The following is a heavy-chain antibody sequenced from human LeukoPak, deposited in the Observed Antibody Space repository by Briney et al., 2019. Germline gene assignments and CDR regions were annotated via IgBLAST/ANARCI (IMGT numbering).Heavy chain of an antibody. V-gene: IGHV1-18*01. CDR2: ISAYNGNT. CDR3: ARSRTYSSSWAFDY. Sequence: GASVKVSCKASGYTFTSYGISWVRQAPGQGLEWMGWISAYNGNTNYAQKFQGRVTITADKSTSTAYMELSSLRSEDTAVYYCARSRTYSSSWAFDYWGQGTLVTVSS. CDR1: GYTFTSYG. D-gene: IGHD6-13*01. J-gene: IGHJ4*02.